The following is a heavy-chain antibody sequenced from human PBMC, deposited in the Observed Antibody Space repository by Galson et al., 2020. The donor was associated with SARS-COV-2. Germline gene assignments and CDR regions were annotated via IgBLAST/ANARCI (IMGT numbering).Heavy chain of an antibody. J-gene: IGHJ5*02. CDR2: ISSSSSTI. Sequence: GESLKISCAASGFTFSSYSMNWVRQAPGKGLEWVSYISSSSSTIYYADSVKGRFTISRDNAKNSLYLQMNSLRAEDTAVYYCARAIWFDPWGQGTLVTVSS. CDR3: ARAIWFDP. CDR1: GFTFSSYS. V-gene: IGHV3-48*01.